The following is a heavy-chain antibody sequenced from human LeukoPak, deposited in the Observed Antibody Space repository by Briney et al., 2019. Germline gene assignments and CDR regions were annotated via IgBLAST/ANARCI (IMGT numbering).Heavy chain of an antibody. D-gene: IGHD1-1*01. CDR2: IYQSGST. CDR3: ATTTGGPYNWFDP. CDR1: GYSIRSAYY. V-gene: IGHV4-38-2*02. Sequence: SETLSLTCTVSGYSIRSAYYWGWIRQPPGKGLEWIGTIYQSGSTSYNPSLKSRVTILVDTSKNQFSLKLSSVTAADTAAYYCATTTGGPYNWFDPWGQGTLVTVSS. J-gene: IGHJ5*02.